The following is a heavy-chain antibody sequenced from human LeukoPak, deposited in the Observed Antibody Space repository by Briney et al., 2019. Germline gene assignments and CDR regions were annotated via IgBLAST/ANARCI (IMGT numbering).Heavy chain of an antibody. CDR3: ARVPYSSSWYYFDY. CDR2: INHSGST. D-gene: IGHD6-13*01. J-gene: IGHJ4*02. V-gene: IGHV4-34*01. Sequence: PSETLSLTCAVYGGSFSGHYWSWIRQPPGKGLEWIGEINHSGSTNYNPSLKSRVTISVDTSKNQFSLKLSSVTAADTAVYYCARVPYSSSWYYFDYWGQGTLVTVSS. CDR1: GGSFSGHY.